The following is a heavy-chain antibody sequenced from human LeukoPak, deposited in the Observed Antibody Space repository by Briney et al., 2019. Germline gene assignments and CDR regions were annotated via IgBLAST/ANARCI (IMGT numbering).Heavy chain of an antibody. Sequence: ASVKVSCKASGYTFTGYYMHWVRQAPGQGLEWMGWINPNSGGINYAQKFQGRVTMTRDTSIRPAYMELSRLRSDDTAVYYCASDSYYYDSSGYQYYFDYWGQGTLVTVSS. D-gene: IGHD3-22*01. CDR1: GYTFTGYY. J-gene: IGHJ4*02. V-gene: IGHV1-2*02. CDR3: ASDSYYYDSSGYQYYFDY. CDR2: INPNSGGI.